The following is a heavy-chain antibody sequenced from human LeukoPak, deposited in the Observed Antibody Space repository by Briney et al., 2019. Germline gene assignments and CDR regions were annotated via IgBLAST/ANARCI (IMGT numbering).Heavy chain of an antibody. Sequence: KPSETLSLTCAGSGGSISSYYWSWIRQPPGKGLEWIGYIYYSGSTNYNPSLKSRVTISVDTSKNQFSLKLSSVTAADTAVYYCARDRPKIDAFDIWGQGTMVTVSS. CDR2: IYYSGST. V-gene: IGHV4-59*01. CDR1: GGSISSYY. CDR3: ARDRPKIDAFDI. J-gene: IGHJ3*02.